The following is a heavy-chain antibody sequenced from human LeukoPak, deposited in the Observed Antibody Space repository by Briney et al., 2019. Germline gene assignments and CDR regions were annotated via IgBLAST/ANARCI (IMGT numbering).Heavy chain of an antibody. D-gene: IGHD3-16*02. CDR1: GFTFGTYA. Sequence: GGSRSPSWAPSGFTFGTYAMSWFRRPPGKGLEWVSTISGSGANTYYADSVRGRFTISRDNSKNMLYLHMNSLRAEDTAVYYCAKERAGYTNPYYFDYWGQGTLVTVSS. CDR3: AKERAGYTNPYYFDY. CDR2: ISGSGANT. V-gene: IGHV3-23*01. J-gene: IGHJ4*02.